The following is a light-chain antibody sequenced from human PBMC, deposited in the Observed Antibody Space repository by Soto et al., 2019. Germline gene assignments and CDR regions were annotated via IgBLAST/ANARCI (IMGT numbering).Light chain of an antibody. CDR1: SSNIGSNY. V-gene: IGLV1-47*01. J-gene: IGLJ3*02. CDR2: RNN. CDR3: AAWEDSLSRKV. Sequence: QSVLTQPPSASGTPGQRVTISCSGSSSNIGSNYVYWYQQLPGTAPKLLIYRNNQRPSGVPDRFSGSKSGTSASLAISGLRSEDEADYYCAAWEDSLSRKVFGGGTKVTVL.